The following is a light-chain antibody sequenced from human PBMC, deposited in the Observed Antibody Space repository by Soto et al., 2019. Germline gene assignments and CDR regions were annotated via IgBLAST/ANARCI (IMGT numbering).Light chain of an antibody. J-gene: IGKJ1*01. CDR3: QQYNKWPPWT. Sequence: EIVLTQSPGTLSVSPGERATLSCRASQSVSSSYLAWYQQKPGQAPRLLIYDASNRATGIPARFSGSGSGTDFTLTISSLEPEDFAVYYCQQYNKWPPWTFGQGTKVDI. CDR1: QSVSSSY. CDR2: DAS. V-gene: IGKV3-20*01.